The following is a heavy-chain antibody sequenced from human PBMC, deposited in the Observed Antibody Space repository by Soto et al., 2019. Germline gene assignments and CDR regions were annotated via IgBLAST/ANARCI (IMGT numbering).Heavy chain of an antibody. CDR1: GFTFSSYA. CDR3: ARDYGQQQLFGWFDP. D-gene: IGHD6-13*01. Sequence: GGSLRLSCAASGFTFSSYAMHWVRHAPGKGLEWVAVISYDGSNKYYADSVKGRFTISRDNSKNTLYLQMNSLRAEDTAVYYCARDYGQQQLFGWFDPWGQGTLVTVSS. CDR2: ISYDGSNK. V-gene: IGHV3-30-3*01. J-gene: IGHJ5*02.